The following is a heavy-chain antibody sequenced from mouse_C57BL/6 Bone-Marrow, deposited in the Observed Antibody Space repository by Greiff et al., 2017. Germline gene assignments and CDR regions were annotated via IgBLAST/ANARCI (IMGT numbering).Heavy chain of an antibody. CDR2: IHPNSGST. V-gene: IGHV1-64*01. CDR3: ARGNSYGSYAMDY. D-gene: IGHD2-2*01. CDR1: GYTFTSYW. Sequence: QVQLQQPGAELVKPGASVKLSCKASGYTFTSYWMHWVKQRPGQGLEWIGMIHPNSGSTNSNEKFKSKATLTVDKSSSTAYMQLSSLTSEDSAVYYCARGNSYGSYAMDYWGQGTSVTVSS. J-gene: IGHJ4*01.